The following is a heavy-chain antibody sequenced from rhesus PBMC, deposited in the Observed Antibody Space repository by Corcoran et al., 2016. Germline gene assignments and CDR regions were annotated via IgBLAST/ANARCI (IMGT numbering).Heavy chain of an antibody. CDR2: IYGGDGIT. CDR3: AREVGRGFDY. Sequence: QVQLQESGPGLVKPSETLSLTCAVSGGSVSSNFWSWIRQPPGKGLEWIGRIYGGDGITNDDPALPGRVTFSTDTSKNRFSLKLTSVTAADTAVYYCAREVGRGFDYWGQGVLVTVSS. D-gene: IGHD2-39*01. J-gene: IGHJ4*01. V-gene: IGHV4-147*01. CDR1: GGSVSSNF.